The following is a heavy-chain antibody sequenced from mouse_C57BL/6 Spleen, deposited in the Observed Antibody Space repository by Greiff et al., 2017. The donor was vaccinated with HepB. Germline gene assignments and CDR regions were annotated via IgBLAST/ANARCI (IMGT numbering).Heavy chain of an antibody. CDR3: ARGTTVVAPYYFDY. CDR1: GYTFTSYW. V-gene: IGHV1-52*01. J-gene: IGHJ2*01. D-gene: IGHD1-1*01. CDR2: IDPSDSET. Sequence: QVQLQQSGAELVRPGSSVKLSCKASGYTFTSYWMHWVKQRPIQGLEWIGNIDPSDSETHYNQKFKDKATLTVDKSSSTAYMQLSSLTSEDSAVYYFARGTTVVAPYYFDYWGQGTTLTVSS.